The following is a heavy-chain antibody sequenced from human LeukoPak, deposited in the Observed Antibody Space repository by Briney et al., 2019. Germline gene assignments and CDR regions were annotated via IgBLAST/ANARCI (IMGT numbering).Heavy chain of an antibody. CDR1: GFTVSSNY. V-gene: IGHV3-53*01. CDR3: ARVPSSSWYYFDY. J-gene: IGHJ4*02. D-gene: IGHD6-13*01. Sequence: PGGSLRLSCAASGFTVSSNYMSWVRQAPGKGLEWVSVIYSGGSTYYADSVKGRFTISRDNSKNTLYLQMNSLRAEDTAVYYCARVPSSSWYYFDYWGQGTLVTVSS. CDR2: IYSGGST.